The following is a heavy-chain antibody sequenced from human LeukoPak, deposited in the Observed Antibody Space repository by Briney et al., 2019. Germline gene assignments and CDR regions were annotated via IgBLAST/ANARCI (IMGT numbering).Heavy chain of an antibody. Sequence: GGSLRLSSAASGFTFTRYGMHWVRQAPGKGLEWVAFVRYDGSEKYYADSVKGRFTISRDDSRNTVFLQMNSLTAEDTAVYYCAKGSFYCTSSTCPQYYYYMDVWGTGTTVTVSS. V-gene: IGHV3-30*02. CDR3: AKGSFYCTSSTCPQYYYYMDV. J-gene: IGHJ6*03. CDR2: VRYDGSEK. D-gene: IGHD2/OR15-2a*01. CDR1: GFTFTRYG.